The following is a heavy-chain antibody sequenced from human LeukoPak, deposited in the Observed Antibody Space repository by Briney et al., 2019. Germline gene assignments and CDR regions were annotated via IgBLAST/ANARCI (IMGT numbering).Heavy chain of an antibody. Sequence: ASVKVSCKASGYTFTGYYMHWVRQAPGQGLEWMGWINPNSGGTNYAQKFQGRVTITADRSTSTAYMELSSLRSEDTAVYYCARDPPYGSDSYYFDYWGQGTLVTVSS. D-gene: IGHD3-10*01. CDR2: INPNSGGT. J-gene: IGHJ4*02. CDR1: GYTFTGYY. CDR3: ARDPPYGSDSYYFDY. V-gene: IGHV1-2*02.